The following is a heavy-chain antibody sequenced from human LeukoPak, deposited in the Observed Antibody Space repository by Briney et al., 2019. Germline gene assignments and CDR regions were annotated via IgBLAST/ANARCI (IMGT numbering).Heavy chain of an antibody. CDR3: ARATPDYFDY. CDR1: GGSISSGGYY. CDR2: IYYSGST. V-gene: IGHV4-31*03. J-gene: IGHJ4*02. Sequence: SETLYLTCTVSGGSISSGGYYWSWIRQHPGKGLEWIGYIYYSGSTYYNPSLKSRVTISVDTSKNQFSLKLSSVTAADTAVYYCARATPDYFDYWGQGTLVTVSS.